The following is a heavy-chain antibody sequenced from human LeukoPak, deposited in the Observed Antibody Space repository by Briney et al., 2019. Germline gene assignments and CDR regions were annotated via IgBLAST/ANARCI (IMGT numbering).Heavy chain of an antibody. CDR3: ARDALAGGDWSNMGDY. Sequence: GGSLRLSCAASGFTFSTYDMNWVRQAPGKGLEWLSYFSSRGGTIYYADSVEGRFTISRDNAKNSLYLQMNSLGAEDTAVYYCARDALAGGDWSNMGDYWGQGTLVTVSS. J-gene: IGHJ4*02. CDR1: GFTFSTYD. V-gene: IGHV3-48*03. D-gene: IGHD3-16*01. CDR2: FSSRGGTI.